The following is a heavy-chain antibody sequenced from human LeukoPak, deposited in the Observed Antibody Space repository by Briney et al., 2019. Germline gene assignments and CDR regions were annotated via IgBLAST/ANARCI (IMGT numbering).Heavy chain of an antibody. J-gene: IGHJ4*02. V-gene: IGHV3-23*01. D-gene: IGHD5/OR15-5a*01. CDR3: ARVYDTLDF. CDR1: GFTFSNYA. Sequence: GGSLRLSCAASGFTFSNYAMSWVRQAPGKGLEWVSVIGGSGGNTYYADSVKGRFTISRDNSKNTLYLQMNSLRAEDTAVYYCARVYDTLDFWGQGALVTVSS. CDR2: IGGSGGNT.